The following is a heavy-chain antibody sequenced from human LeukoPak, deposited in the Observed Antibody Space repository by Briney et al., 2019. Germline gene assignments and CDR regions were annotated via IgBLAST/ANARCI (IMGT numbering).Heavy chain of an antibody. CDR1: GFTFSSYA. D-gene: IGHD3-9*01. Sequence: PGRSLRLSCAASGFTFSSYAMHWVRQAPGKGLEWVAVISYDGSNKYYADSVKGRFTISRDNSKTTLYLQMNSLRAEDTALYYCARETIYYDILTGYYTGNEFDYWGQGTLVTVSS. V-gene: IGHV3-30-3*01. CDR2: ISYDGSNK. CDR3: ARETIYYDILTGYYTGNEFDY. J-gene: IGHJ4*02.